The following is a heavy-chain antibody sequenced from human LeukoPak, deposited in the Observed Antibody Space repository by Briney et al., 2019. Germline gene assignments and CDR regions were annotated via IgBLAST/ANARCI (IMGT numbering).Heavy chain of an antibody. Sequence: GGSLRLSCAASGFTVSSNYMSWVRQAPGKGLEWVSVIYSGGSTYYADSVKGRFTISRDNSKNTLYLQMNSLRAEDTAVYYCAREATYYGFWSGYPRKENWFDPWGQGTLVTVSS. D-gene: IGHD3-3*01. V-gene: IGHV3-53*01. CDR3: AREATYYGFWSGYPRKENWFDP. CDR2: IYSGGST. CDR1: GFTVSSNY. J-gene: IGHJ5*02.